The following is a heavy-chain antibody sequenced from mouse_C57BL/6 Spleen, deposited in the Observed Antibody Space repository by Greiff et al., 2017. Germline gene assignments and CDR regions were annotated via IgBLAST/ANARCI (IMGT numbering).Heavy chain of an antibody. V-gene: IGHV5-9-1*02. Sequence: DVMLVESGEGLVKPGGSLKLSCAASGFTFSSYAMSWVRQTPEKRLEWVAYISSGGDYIYYADTVKGRFTISRDNARNTLYLQMSSLKSEDTAMYYCTREGGYYGSSLLAYWGQGTLVTVAA. J-gene: IGHJ3*01. CDR3: TREGGYYGSSLLAY. CDR1: GFTFSSYA. D-gene: IGHD1-1*01. CDR2: ISSGGDYI.